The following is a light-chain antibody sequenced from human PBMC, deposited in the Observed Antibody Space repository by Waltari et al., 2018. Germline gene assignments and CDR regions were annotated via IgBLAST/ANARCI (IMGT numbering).Light chain of an antibody. CDR1: QPVSRTF. CDR2: GAS. V-gene: IGKV3-20*01. Sequence: EIALTQSPDTLSLSPVQRATLSCRASQPVSRTFLVWYQLKPGQAPRLLIYGASTRATGNPDRCSGSGSGTDFTLTINRLEPEDSALYYCQEHGHPPYTFGQGTKLEIK. CDR3: QEHGHPPYT. J-gene: IGKJ2*01.